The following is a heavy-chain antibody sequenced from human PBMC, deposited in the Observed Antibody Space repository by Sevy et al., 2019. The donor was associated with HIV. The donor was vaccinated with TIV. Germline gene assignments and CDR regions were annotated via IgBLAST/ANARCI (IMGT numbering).Heavy chain of an antibody. J-gene: IGHJ4*02. V-gene: IGHV3-64D*06. CDR2: ISGNGGST. CDR3: VTRGGLVGATDFDY. CDR1: GFTFSSYP. D-gene: IGHD1-26*01. Sequence: GGSLRLSCSASGFTFSSYPMHWVRQAPGKGLEYVSLISGNGGSTYYADSVKGRFTISRDNFMKTLYLQMSSLRAEDTAVYYCVTRGGLVGATDFDYWGQGTRVTVSS.